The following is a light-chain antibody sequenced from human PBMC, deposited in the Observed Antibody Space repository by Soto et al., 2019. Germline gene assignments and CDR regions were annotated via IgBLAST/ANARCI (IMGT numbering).Light chain of an antibody. CDR2: DAS. Sequence: DIQMTHSPSSLSASVGNLVTITCQASQDIATYLNWYQQEPGKAPNLLIYDASNLETGVPSRFSGSGSGTDFTLTISSLQPEDVATYYCQKYNSAPLTIGGGTKVDIK. V-gene: IGKV1-27*01. J-gene: IGKJ4*01. CDR3: QKYNSAPLT. CDR1: QDIATY.